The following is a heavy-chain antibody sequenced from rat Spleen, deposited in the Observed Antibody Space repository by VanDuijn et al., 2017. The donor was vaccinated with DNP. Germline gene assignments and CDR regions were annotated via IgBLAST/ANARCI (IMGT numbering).Heavy chain of an antibody. D-gene: IGHD4-3*01. CDR2: ITNSGDST. CDR1: GFTFSNYY. Sequence: EVQLVESGGGLVQPGRSLKLSCAASGFTFSNYYMAWVRQAPTKGLEWVASITNSGDSTYYRDSVKGRFTFSRDNAKSTLYLQMDSLRSEDTATYYCTTGAYNSGYFDYWGQGVMVTVSS. J-gene: IGHJ2*01. CDR3: TTGAYNSGYFDY. V-gene: IGHV5-27*01.